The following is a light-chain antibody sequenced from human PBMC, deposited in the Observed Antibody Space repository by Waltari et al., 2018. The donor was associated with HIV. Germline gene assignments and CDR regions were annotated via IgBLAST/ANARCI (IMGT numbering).Light chain of an antibody. CDR2: EVS. V-gene: IGLV2-23*02. Sequence: QSALTQPASVSGSPGQSITISCTGTSSDVGSYNLFSWYQQHPGKAPKLMIYEVSKRPSGVSNRFSGSKSGNTASLTISGLQAEDEADYYCCSYAGSSTFWVFGGGTKLTVL. CDR1: SSDVGSYNL. J-gene: IGLJ3*02. CDR3: CSYAGSSTFWV.